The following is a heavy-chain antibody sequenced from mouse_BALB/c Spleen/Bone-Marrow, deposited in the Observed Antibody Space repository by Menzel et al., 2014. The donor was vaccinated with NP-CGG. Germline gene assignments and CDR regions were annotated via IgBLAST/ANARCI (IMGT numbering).Heavy chain of an antibody. J-gene: IGHJ2*01. D-gene: IGHD1-1*01. Sequence: EVQLVESGGGLVKPGGSLKLSCAASGFTFSSYAMSWVRQTPEKRLEWVATISSGGGYTYYPDSVKGRFTISRDNAKNTLYLQMSSLRSEDTAMYYCARHYYGSSYYFDYWGQGTTLTVSS. CDR2: ISSGGGYT. CDR3: ARHYYGSSYYFDY. V-gene: IGHV5-9-3*01. CDR1: GFTFSSYA.